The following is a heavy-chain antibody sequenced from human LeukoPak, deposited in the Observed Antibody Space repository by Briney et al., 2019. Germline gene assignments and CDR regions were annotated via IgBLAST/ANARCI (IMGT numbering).Heavy chain of an antibody. CDR2: ISKDGSDK. V-gene: IGHV3-30-3*01. J-gene: IGHJ4*02. Sequence: GGSLRLSCSASGFTFSDYAMHWVRQAPGKGLEWVAVISKDGSDKYYPGSVRGRFTISRDNSKNTIYLQMDSLRAEDTAIYYCARDYWWNYDYWGQGTLVTVSS. CDR3: ARDYWWNYDY. CDR1: GFTFSDYA. D-gene: IGHD1-7*01.